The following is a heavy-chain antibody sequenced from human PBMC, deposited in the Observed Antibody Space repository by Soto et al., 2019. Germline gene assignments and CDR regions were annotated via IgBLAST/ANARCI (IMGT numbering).Heavy chain of an antibody. J-gene: IGHJ4*02. V-gene: IGHV1-3*01. D-gene: IGHD3-10*01. CDR2: INAGNGNT. CDR3: ARDVENYYGSGSHSGGCLY. Sequence: QVQLVQSGAEVKKPGASVKVSCKASGYTFTSYAMHWVRQAPGQRLEWMGWINAGNGNTKYSQKFQGRVTITRDTSASTAYMELSSLRSEDTAVYYCARDVENYYGSGSHSGGCLYWGQGTLVTVSS. CDR1: GYTFTSYA.